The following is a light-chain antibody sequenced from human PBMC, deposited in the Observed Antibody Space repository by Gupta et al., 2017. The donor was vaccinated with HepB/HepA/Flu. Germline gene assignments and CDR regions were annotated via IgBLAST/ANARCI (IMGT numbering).Light chain of an antibody. Sequence: SSELTQDPAVSVALGQTVRITCQGDSLTSYYASWYQQKPGQAPALVIYGKNKRPSGIPDRFSGSTSGNTASLTITGAQAEDEADYYCNSRDNNGDHREFGGVTKLTVL. CDR3: NSRDNNGDHRE. CDR2: GKN. J-gene: IGLJ2*01. V-gene: IGLV3-19*01. CDR1: SLTSYY.